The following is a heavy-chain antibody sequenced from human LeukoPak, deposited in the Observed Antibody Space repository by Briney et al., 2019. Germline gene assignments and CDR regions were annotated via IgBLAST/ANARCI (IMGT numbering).Heavy chain of an antibody. Sequence: SVKVSCKAPGGTFSSYAISWVRQAPGQGLEWMGRIIPILGIANYAQKFQGRVTITADKSTSTAYMELSSLRSEDAAVYYCASAGTRGGFFDYWGQGTLVTVSS. D-gene: IGHD2-2*01. CDR1: GGTFSSYA. J-gene: IGHJ4*02. CDR3: ASAGTRGGFFDY. CDR2: IIPILGIA. V-gene: IGHV1-69*04.